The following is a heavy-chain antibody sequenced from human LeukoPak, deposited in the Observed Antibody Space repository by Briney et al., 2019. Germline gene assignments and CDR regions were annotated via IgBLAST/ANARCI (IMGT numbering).Heavy chain of an antibody. D-gene: IGHD3-22*01. CDR2: ISGSGGST. CDR3: AKYGDDSSGHDACDI. V-gene: IGHV3-23*01. Sequence: PGGSLRLSCAASGFTFSSYAMNWVRQAPGKGLEWVSAISGSGGSTYYADSVKGRFTISRDNSKNMLYLHMNSLRAEGTAVYYCAKYGDDSSGHDACDIWGQGAMVTVSS. J-gene: IGHJ3*02. CDR1: GFTFSSYA.